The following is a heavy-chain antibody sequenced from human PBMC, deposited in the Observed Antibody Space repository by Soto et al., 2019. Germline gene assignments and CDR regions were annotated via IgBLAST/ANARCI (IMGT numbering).Heavy chain of an antibody. CDR1: GFTFSSYS. Sequence: EVQLVESGGGLVKPGGSLRLSCAASGFTFSSYSMNWVRQAPGKGLEWVSSISSSSSYIYYADSVKGRFTISRDNAKNSLYLQMNSLRAEDTAVYYCAREGKGEYQLSTGYQLYYYYGMDVWGQGTTVTVSS. V-gene: IGHV3-21*01. D-gene: IGHD2-2*01. CDR2: ISSSSSYI. J-gene: IGHJ6*02. CDR3: AREGKGEYQLSTGYQLYYYYGMDV.